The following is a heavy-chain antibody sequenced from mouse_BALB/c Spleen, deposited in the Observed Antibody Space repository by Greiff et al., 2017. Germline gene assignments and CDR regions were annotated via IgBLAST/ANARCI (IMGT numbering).Heavy chain of an antibody. J-gene: IGHJ3*01. Sequence: QVQLKESGAELVRPGVSVKISCKGSGYTFTDYAMHWVKQSHAKSLEWIGVISTYYGDASYNQKFKGKATMTVDKSSSTAYMELARLTSEDSAIYYCASRVITTEGLAYWGQGTLVTVSA. CDR1: GYTFTDYA. CDR2: ISTYYGDA. D-gene: IGHD1-2*01. CDR3: ASRVITTEGLAY. V-gene: IGHV1S137*01.